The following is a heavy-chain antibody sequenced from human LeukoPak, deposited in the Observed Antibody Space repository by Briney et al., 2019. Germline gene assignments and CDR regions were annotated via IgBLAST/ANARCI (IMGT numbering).Heavy chain of an antibody. CDR2: ISKSDSTI. J-gene: IGHJ4*02. CDR3: ARVRSPRYFDY. CDR1: GFTFSSYE. V-gene: IGHV3-48*03. Sequence: GGSLRLSCVASGFTFSSYEMNWVRQAPGKGLEWVSYISKSDSTIYYADSVKGRFTISRDNAKNSLYLQMNSLRAEDTAVYYCARVRSPRYFDYWGQGTLVTVSS.